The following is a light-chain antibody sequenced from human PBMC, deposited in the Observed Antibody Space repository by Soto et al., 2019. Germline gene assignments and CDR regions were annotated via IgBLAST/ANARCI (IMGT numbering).Light chain of an antibody. CDR2: DAS. Sequence: EIVLTQSPGTLSLSPGEGATLSCRASQTVRNNYLAWYQQKPGQAPRLLIYDASNRATGIPARFSGSGSGTDFTLTISSLQPEDFAVYYCHQRKSWPRTFGQGTKVDIK. CDR1: QTVRNNY. V-gene: IGKV3-11*01. CDR3: HQRKSWPRT. J-gene: IGKJ1*01.